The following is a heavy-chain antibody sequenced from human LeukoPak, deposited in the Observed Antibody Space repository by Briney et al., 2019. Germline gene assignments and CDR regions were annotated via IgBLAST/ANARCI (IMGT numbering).Heavy chain of an antibody. CDR1: GFTFSRYP. CDR3: AKSRTQSGYCRNGVCHNTMYYYYMDV. J-gene: IGHJ6*03. CDR2: ISDDGPKE. D-gene: IGHD2-8*01. V-gene: IGHV3-30*18. Sequence: GGSLRLSCEASGFTFSRYPMYWVRQAPGKGPEWVSFISDDGPKEKYADSVTGRFIISRDNSKNTLYLQMNSLRGEDTAVYFCAKSRTQSGYCRNGVCHNTMYYYYMDVWGKGTTVIVSS.